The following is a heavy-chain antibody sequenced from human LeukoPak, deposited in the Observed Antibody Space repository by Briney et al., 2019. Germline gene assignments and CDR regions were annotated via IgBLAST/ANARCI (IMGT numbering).Heavy chain of an antibody. CDR1: GFTFSSYA. J-gene: IGHJ5*02. Sequence: PGGSLRLSCVASGFTFSSYAMHWVRQAPGKGLEWVAVISDDGTKEYYADSVKGRFTISRDNSRNTVYTSKSTLFLQMNSLRPEDTAVYYCARAYDSSDVHWFDPWGQGTLVTVSS. CDR2: ISDDGTKE. CDR3: ARAYDSSDVHWFDP. V-gene: IGHV3-30-3*01. D-gene: IGHD3-22*01.